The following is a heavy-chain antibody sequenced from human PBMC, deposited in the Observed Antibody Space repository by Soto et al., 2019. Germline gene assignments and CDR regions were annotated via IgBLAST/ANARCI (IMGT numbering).Heavy chain of an antibody. CDR1: GFTFSSDW. CDR3: AREIFTGVWSTLLDD. V-gene: IGHV3-74*01. Sequence: EVLLVESGGGLVQPGGSLRLSCAASGFTFSSDWMHWVRLPPGKGLVWVARISGDGSSISYAGSVKGRFTISRDNTKNTLYLQMNSLGAEDTAVYYCAREIFTGVWSTLLDDWGQGTLVTVSS. D-gene: IGHD3-9*01. CDR2: ISGDGSSI. J-gene: IGHJ4*02.